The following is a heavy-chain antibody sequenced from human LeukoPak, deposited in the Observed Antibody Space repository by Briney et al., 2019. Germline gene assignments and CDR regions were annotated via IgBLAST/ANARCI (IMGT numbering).Heavy chain of an antibody. J-gene: IGHJ3*02. V-gene: IGHV4-59*01. CDR3: ARESEGDAFDI. Sequence: QVQLQESGPGLVKPSETLSLTCTVSDGSISSYYWSWIRQPPGKGLVWIGYIYYSGSTNYNPSLKSRVTISVDTSKNQFSLKLSSVTAADTAVYYCARESEGDAFDIWGQGTMVTVSS. CDR1: DGSISSYY. CDR2: IYYSGST.